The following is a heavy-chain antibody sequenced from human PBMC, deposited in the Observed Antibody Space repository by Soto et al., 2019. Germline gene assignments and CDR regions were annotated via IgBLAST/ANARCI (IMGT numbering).Heavy chain of an antibody. CDR3: ARGGLH. CDR2: IYYSGST. Sequence: LSDPSSVSGGYSISRGYYRSWIRQHPGKGLEWIGYIYYSGSTSYNPSLKSRLTISVDTSKNQFSLKLSSVTAADTAVYYCARGGLHWGKGPLVSV. J-gene: IGHJ4*02. V-gene: IGHV4-31*03. D-gene: IGHD1-26*01. CDR1: GGYSISRGYY.